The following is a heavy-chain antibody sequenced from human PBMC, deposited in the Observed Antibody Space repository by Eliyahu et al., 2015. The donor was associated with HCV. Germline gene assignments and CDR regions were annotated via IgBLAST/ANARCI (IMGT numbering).Heavy chain of an antibody. CDR1: GFTFSSXW. J-gene: IGHJ4*02. D-gene: IGHD5-24*01. V-gene: IGHV3-7*01. Sequence: EVQLVESGGGLVQPGGSLXLSCAASGFTFSSXWMXWVRQAQGKGLEWVANIKQDGSEKYYVDSVKGRFTISRDNAKNSLYLQMNSLRAEDTAVYYCAREMASDGPYFDYWGQGTLVTVSS. CDR2: IKQDGSEK. CDR3: AREMASDGPYFDY.